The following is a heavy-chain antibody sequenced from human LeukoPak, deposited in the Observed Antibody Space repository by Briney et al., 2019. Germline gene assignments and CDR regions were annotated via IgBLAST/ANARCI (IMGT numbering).Heavy chain of an antibody. CDR1: GYIFTHYY. Sequence: ASVTVSCQASGYIFTHYYMHWLRPAPAQEREWMGIINPSGGSTRYAQKFQGRVTITRDTSPSKVYMELNSQRSEDTAVYYCARVNYESSGYYDYWGEGTLGTVSS. CDR3: ARVNYESSGYYDY. J-gene: IGHJ4*02. D-gene: IGHD3-22*01. CDR2: INPSGGST. V-gene: IGHV1-46*01.